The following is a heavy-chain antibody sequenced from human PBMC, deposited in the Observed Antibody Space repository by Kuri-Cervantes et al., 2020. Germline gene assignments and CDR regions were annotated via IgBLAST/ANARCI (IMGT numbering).Heavy chain of an antibody. V-gene: IGHV1-2*02. D-gene: IGHD3-10*01. CDR1: GYTFTSYG. CDR3: ARDKAVVRGSPRAFDI. CDR2: INPNSGGT. J-gene: IGHJ3*02. Sequence: ASVKVSCKASGYTFTSYGISWVRQAPGQGLEWMGWINPNSGGTYYAQKFQGRVTMTRDTSISTAYVELSRLTSDDTAVYYCARDKAVVRGSPRAFDIWGQGTVVTVSS.